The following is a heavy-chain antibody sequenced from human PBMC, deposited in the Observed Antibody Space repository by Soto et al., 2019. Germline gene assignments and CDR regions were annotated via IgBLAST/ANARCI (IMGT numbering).Heavy chain of an antibody. Sequence: QVQLQESGPGLVKPSGTLSLTCAVSSGSISSAHWWNWVRQPPGKGLEWIGEIYHSGSTNYNPSLKRRVPVPVDTSMNQFSLKWTSVPAAATAVYYCASNPYDSLGVWGQGTTVTVSS. CDR2: IYHSGST. J-gene: IGHJ6*02. CDR3: ASNPYDSLGV. CDR1: SGSISSAHW. V-gene: IGHV4-4*02.